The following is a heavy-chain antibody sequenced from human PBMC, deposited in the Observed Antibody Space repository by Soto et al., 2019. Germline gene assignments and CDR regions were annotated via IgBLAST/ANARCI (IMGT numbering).Heavy chain of an antibody. CDR2: INPSDAYT. J-gene: IGHJ4*02. Sequence: QVQLVQSGAEVKKPGASVKVSCRASGYTFISYYIHWVRQAPGQGLEWMGLINPSDAYTDYAQKFQGSVTLTRDTSTSIVYMELSSLRSEDTAIYYCARDHVDTPMTNFDYWGQGTLVTVSS. V-gene: IGHV1-46*01. CDR3: ARDHVDTPMTNFDY. D-gene: IGHD5-18*01. CDR1: GYTFISYY.